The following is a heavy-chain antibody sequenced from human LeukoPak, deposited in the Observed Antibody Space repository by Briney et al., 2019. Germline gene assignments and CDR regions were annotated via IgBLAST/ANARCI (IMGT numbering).Heavy chain of an antibody. Sequence: ASVKVSCKTSGYTFSSYTIIWVRQAPGQGLEWMGWINTNTGNPTYAQGFTGRYVFSLDTSVSTAYLQISGLTADDTAVYFCGRDPRLGIRGYTYGFIDYWGQGTLVTVSS. CDR1: GYTFSSYT. CDR2: INTNTGNP. CDR3: GRDPRLGIRGYTYGFIDY. J-gene: IGHJ4*02. V-gene: IGHV7-4-1*02. D-gene: IGHD5-18*01.